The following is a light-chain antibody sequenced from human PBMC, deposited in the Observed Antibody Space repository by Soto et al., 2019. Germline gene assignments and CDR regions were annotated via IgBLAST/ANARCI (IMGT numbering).Light chain of an antibody. V-gene: IGLV2-11*01. Sequence: QSALTQPRSVSGSPGQAVTISCTGTSNDIGGYNYVSWYQQHPDKAPKLMIFDVSQRPSGVPDRFSGSKSGNMASLTISGLQAEDEADYYCCSYAGSYTFVVFGGGTKLTVL. CDR3: CSYAGSYTFVV. CDR1: SNDIGGYNY. CDR2: DVS. J-gene: IGLJ2*01.